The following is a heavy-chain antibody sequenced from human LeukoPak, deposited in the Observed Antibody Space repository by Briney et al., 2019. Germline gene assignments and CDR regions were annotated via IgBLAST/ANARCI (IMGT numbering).Heavy chain of an antibody. D-gene: IGHD6-13*01. Sequence: GGSLRLSCAASGFTFSSYWMSWVRQAPGKGLEWVASIKQDGSEEYYVDSVEGRFTISRDNAKNSLYLQMNSLRAEDTAIYYCARDRDCSSWGQGTLVTVSS. CDR1: GFTFSSYW. CDR2: IKQDGSEE. J-gene: IGHJ4*02. V-gene: IGHV3-7*01. CDR3: ARDRDCSS.